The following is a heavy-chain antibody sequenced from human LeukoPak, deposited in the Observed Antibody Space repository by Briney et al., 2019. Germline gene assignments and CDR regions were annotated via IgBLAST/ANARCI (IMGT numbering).Heavy chain of an antibody. D-gene: IGHD4-17*01. CDR3: ARVGRGLRLTLQYFDY. V-gene: IGHV3-43D*03. Sequence: GGSLRLSCAASGFPFDDYGMVWVRQAPGKGLEWVSFISWHGATTYYSDSVKGRFTISRDNAKNSLYLQMNSLRAEDTGVYYCARVGRGLRLTLQYFDYWGQGTLVTVSS. J-gene: IGHJ4*02. CDR2: ISWHGATT. CDR1: GFPFDDYG.